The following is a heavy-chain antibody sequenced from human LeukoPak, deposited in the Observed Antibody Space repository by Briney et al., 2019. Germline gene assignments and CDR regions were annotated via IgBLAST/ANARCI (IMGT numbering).Heavy chain of an antibody. V-gene: IGHV1-69*05. Sequence: SVKVSCKASGGTFSSYAISWVRQAPGQGLEWMGGIIPIFGTANYAQKFQGRVTITTDESTSTAYMELSSLRSEDTAVYYCAAFARDGYNSYFDYWGQGTLVTVSS. CDR2: IIPIFGTA. CDR1: GGTFSSYA. J-gene: IGHJ4*02. D-gene: IGHD5-24*01. CDR3: AAFARDGYNSYFDY.